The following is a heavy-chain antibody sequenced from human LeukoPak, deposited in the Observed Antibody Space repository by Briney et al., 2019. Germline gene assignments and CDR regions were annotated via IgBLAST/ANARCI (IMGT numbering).Heavy chain of an antibody. J-gene: IGHJ4*02. CDR3: ARDPLRYSSSWYWGY. CDR1: GYTFSSYA. Sequence: ASVKVSCKASGYTFSSYAMNWVRQAPGQGLEWMGWINTNTGNPTYAQGFTGRFVFSLDTSVSTAYLQISSLKAEDTAVYYCARDPLRYSSSWYWGYWGQGTLVTVSS. D-gene: IGHD6-13*01. CDR2: INTNTGNP. V-gene: IGHV7-4-1*02.